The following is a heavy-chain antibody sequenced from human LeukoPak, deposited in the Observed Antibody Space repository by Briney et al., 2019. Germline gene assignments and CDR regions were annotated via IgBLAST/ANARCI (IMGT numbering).Heavy chain of an antibody. D-gene: IGHD3-22*01. V-gene: IGHV3-21*04. J-gene: IGHJ4*02. CDR1: GFTFNNYI. CDR3: AKDMRATIVSLAVDY. CDR2: ISSSSDYI. Sequence: GGSLRLSCAASGFTFNNYIMNWVRQAPGKGLEWVSSISSSSDYIYYADSVKGRFTISRDNAKNSLYLQMNSLRAEDMALYYCAKDMRATIVSLAVDYWGQGTLVTVSS.